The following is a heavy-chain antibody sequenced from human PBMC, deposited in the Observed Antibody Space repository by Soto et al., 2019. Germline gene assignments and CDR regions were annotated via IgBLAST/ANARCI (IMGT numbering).Heavy chain of an antibody. CDR3: ARDGYYYDSSGSLYWYFDL. J-gene: IGHJ2*01. CDR2: IIPIFGTA. D-gene: IGHD3-22*01. V-gene: IGHV1-69*13. Sequence: SVKVSCKASGGTFSSYAISWVRQAPGQGLEWMGGIIPIFGTANYAQKFQGRVTITADESTSTAYMELSSLRSEDTAVYYCARDGYYYDSSGSLYWYFDLWGRGTLVTVSS. CDR1: GGTFSSYA.